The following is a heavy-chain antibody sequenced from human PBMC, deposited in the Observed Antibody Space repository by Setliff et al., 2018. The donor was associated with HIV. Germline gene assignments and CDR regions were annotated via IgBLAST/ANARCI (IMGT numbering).Heavy chain of an antibody. J-gene: IGHJ6*03. CDR1: GGSISSGSHY. CDR2: IYTSGRT. V-gene: IGHV4-61*02. Sequence: SETLSLTCTVSGGSISSGSHYWSWIRQPAGKGLEWIGLIYTSGRTNYNPSLKSRVTISVDRSKNQFSLKLSSVTAADTAVYYCARGDGTKYYYYYYMDVWGKGTTVTVSS. CDR3: ARGDGTKYYYYYYMDV. D-gene: IGHD1-7*01.